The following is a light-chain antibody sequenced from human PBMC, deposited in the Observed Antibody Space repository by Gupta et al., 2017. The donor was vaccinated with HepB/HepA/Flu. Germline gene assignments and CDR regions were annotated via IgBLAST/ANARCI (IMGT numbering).Light chain of an antibody. V-gene: IGLV2-14*01. CDR2: DVS. CDR1: SSDVGGYNY. Sequence: QSALTQPASVSGSPVPSITISCTGTSSDVGGYNYVSWYQQHPGNAPKLMIYDVSKRPAGVATRFSGSKSGNTASLTISGLQAEDEADYYCSSYTSSSTLVFGGGTKLTVL. J-gene: IGLJ2*01. CDR3: SSYTSSSTLV.